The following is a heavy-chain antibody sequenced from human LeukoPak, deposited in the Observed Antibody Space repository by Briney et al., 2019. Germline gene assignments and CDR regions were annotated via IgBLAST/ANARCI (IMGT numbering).Heavy chain of an antibody. CDR1: GFTFSSYW. CDR3: ARTPSMWPDAFDI. V-gene: IGHV3-7*03. J-gene: IGHJ3*02. CDR2: IKQDGSEK. D-gene: IGHD2/OR15-2a*01. Sequence: GGSLRLSCAASGFTFSSYWMSRVRQAPGKGLEWVANIKQDGSEKYYVDSVKGRFTISRDNAKNSLYLQMNSLRAEDTAVYYCARTPSMWPDAFDIWGQGTIVTVSS.